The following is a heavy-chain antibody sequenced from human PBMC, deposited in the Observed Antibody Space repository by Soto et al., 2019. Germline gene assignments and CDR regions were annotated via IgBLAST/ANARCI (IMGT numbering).Heavy chain of an antibody. CDR2: MNPNSGNT. Sequence: QVQLVQSGAEVKKPGASVKVSCKASGYTFTSYDINWVRQATGQGLEYLGWMNPNSGNTGYVQKFQGRVTMTRDTXXXXXXXXXXXXXXXXXXXXXXXXXIKXGAXXRWFDPWGQGTLVTVSS. CDR3: XXXIKXGAXXRWFDP. CDR1: GYTFTSYD. V-gene: IGHV1-8*01. J-gene: IGHJ5*02.